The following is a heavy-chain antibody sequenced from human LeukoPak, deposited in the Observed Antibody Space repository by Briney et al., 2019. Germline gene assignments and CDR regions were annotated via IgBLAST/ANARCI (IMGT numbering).Heavy chain of an antibody. Sequence: GASVKVSCKASGGTFSSYAISWVRQATGQGLEWMGWMNPNSGNTGYAQKFQGRVTMTRNTSISTAYMELSSLRSEDTAVYYCARSLPGYYDSYWGQGTLVTVSS. V-gene: IGHV1-8*02. J-gene: IGHJ4*02. D-gene: IGHD3-22*01. CDR1: GGTFSSYA. CDR3: ARSLPGYYDSY. CDR2: MNPNSGNT.